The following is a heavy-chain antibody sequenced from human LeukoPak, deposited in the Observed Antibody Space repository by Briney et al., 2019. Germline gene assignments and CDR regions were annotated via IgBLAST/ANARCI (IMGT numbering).Heavy chain of an antibody. D-gene: IGHD2-21*02. Sequence: ASVKVSSKASGYTFTSYSMHSVRQATGQGIEWIGIITPSLGSTSDAQNFGGRVTMNRETSTSTVYMALGSLRSEDTAVYCCAKERKAAYCGCDCYSLRAHDGFDIWGQGTMVTVSS. J-gene: IGHJ3*02. CDR1: GYTFTSYS. V-gene: IGHV1-46*01. CDR2: ITPSLGST. CDR3: AKERKAAYCGCDCYSLRAHDGFDI.